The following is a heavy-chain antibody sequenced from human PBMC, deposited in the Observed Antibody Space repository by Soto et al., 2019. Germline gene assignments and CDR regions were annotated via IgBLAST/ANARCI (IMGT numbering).Heavy chain of an antibody. J-gene: IGHJ6*02. CDR2: ISWDGGST. Sequence: GGSLRLSWSVSGFTFDDYSMHWVRQAPGKGLEWVSLISWDGGSTYYADSVTGRFSISRDNSKNSLYLQMNSLRAKDTALYYCAKGAGTRWDYYYGMDVWGQGTPVTVPS. CDR1: GFTFDDYS. V-gene: IGHV3-43D*04. CDR3: AKGAGTRWDYYYGMDV. D-gene: IGHD1-7*01.